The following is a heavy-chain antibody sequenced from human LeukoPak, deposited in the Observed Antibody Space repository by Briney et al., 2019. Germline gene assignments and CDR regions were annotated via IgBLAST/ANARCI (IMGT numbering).Heavy chain of an antibody. D-gene: IGHD5-12*01. J-gene: IGHJ4*02. CDR1: GFTFSSYE. V-gene: IGHV3-48*03. CDR2: ISSSHSTI. CDR3: ARDRSSYEYYFDS. Sequence: GGSLRLSCAASGFTFSSYEMNWVRQAPGKGLEWVSYISSSHSTIFYADSVKGRFTISRDNAKNSLYLQMNSLRAGDTAVYYCARDRSSYEYYFDSWGQGTLVTVSS.